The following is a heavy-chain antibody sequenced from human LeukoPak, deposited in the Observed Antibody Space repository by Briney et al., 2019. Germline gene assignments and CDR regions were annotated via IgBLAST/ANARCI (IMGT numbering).Heavy chain of an antibody. CDR1: GFTFSSYG. V-gene: IGHV3-74*01. J-gene: IGHJ5*02. D-gene: IGHD3-22*01. CDR3: ARDLGQYYDTSDNWFDP. Sequence: GGSLRLSCAASGFTFSSYGMSWVRQAPGKGLVWVSRINSDGINTSYADSVKGRFTISRDNAKNTLNLQMNSLRAEDTAVYYCARDLGQYYDTSDNWFDPWGQGTLVTVSS. CDR2: INSDGINT.